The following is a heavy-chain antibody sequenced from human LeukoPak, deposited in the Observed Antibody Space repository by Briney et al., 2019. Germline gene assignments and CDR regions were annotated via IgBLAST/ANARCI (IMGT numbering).Heavy chain of an antibody. CDR1: GRPINSSSYY. D-gene: IGHD2-2*01. Sequence: SDTLSLTCTVSGRPINSSSYYWGWIRKPPGRGVELIWSIYYRRIPRYNPSGQSRHPLTHYTSKNLFSQKQSSVTAADPSVYFCAIQGGPAASDYWVEGAQVTDCS. CDR2: IYYRRIP. CDR3: AIQGGPAASDY. V-gene: IGHV4-39*01. J-gene: IGHJ4*02.